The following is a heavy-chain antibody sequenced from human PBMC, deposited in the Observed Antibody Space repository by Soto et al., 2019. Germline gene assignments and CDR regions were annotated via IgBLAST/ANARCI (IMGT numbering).Heavy chain of an antibody. CDR3: ARESRFLEWLYLNWFDP. CDR2: ISSSSSTI. CDR1: GFTFSSYS. J-gene: IGHJ5*02. V-gene: IGHV3-48*02. D-gene: IGHD3-3*01. Sequence: GGSLRLSCAASGFTFSSYSMNWVRQAPGKGLEWVSYISSSSSTIYYADSVKGRFTISRDNAKNSLYLQMNSLRDEDTAVYYCARESRFLEWLYLNWFDPWGQGTRVTVSS.